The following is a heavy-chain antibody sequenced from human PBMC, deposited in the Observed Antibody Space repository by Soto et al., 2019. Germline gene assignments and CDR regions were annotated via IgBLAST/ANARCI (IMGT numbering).Heavy chain of an antibody. J-gene: IGHJ5*02. V-gene: IGHV4-4*07. Sequence: QVQLQESGPGLVKPSETLSLTCTVSGDSINSYYWSWIRQPAGKGLEWIGRIFSSGTTNYTPSLKSRLTISVDASKNQISLKLRSVTAADTAVYYCAREGHNPGWFDPWGQGTLVTVSS. CDR2: IFSSGTT. CDR1: GDSINSYY. CDR3: AREGHNPGWFDP.